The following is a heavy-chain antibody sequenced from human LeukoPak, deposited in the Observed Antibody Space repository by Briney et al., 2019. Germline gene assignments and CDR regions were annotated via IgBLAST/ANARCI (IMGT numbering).Heavy chain of an antibody. Sequence: PSETLSLTCTVSGGSISSYYWSWIRQPAGKGLEWIGRIYTSGSTNYNPSLKSRVTMSVDTSKNQFSLKLSSVTAADTAVYYCARGYTYCSSTSCYTGDYYYYMDVWGKGTTVTVSS. CDR3: ARGYTYCSSTSCYTGDYYYYMDV. D-gene: IGHD2-2*02. J-gene: IGHJ6*03. CDR2: IYTSGST. CDR1: GGSISSYY. V-gene: IGHV4-4*07.